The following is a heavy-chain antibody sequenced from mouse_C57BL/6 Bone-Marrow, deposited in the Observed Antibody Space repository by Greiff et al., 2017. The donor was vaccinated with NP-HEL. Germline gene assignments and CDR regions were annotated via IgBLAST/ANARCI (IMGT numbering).Heavy chain of an antibody. CDR3: ARRIYYYGSSGFAY. D-gene: IGHD1-1*01. J-gene: IGHJ3*01. Sequence: QVQLQQPGAELVKPGASVKLSCKASGYTFTSYWMHWVKQRPGQGLEWIGMIHPNSGSTNYNEKFKSKATLTVDKSSSTAYMQLSSLTSEDSAVYYCARRIYYYGSSGFAYWGQGTLVTVSA. CDR2: IHPNSGST. V-gene: IGHV1-64*01. CDR1: GYTFTSYW.